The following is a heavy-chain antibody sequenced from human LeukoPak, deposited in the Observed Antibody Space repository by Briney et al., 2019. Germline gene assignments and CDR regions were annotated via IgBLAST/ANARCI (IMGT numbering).Heavy chain of an antibody. CDR3: AHRLGPRGSSXSSAYFDY. CDR1: GFSLTTSGVG. V-gene: IGHV2-5*02. D-gene: IGHD6-13*01. J-gene: IGHJ4*02. Sequence: ESGPPRVKPTQTLTLTCTFSGFSLTTSGVGVGWIRQPPGKALECLALIYWDDDKRYSPSLKSRLTITKDTSKNQVVLTMTNMXXVDTAXXXCAHRLGPRGSSXSSAYFDYWGQGTLVTVSS. CDR2: IYWDDDK.